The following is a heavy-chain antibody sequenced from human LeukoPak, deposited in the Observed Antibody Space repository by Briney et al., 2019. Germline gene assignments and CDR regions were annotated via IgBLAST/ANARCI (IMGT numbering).Heavy chain of an antibody. D-gene: IGHD2-15*01. Sequence: SVKVSCKASGGTSSSYAISRVRQAPGQGLEWMGGIIPIFGTANYAQKFQGRVTITADESTSTAYMELSSLRSEDTAVYYCARDIVVVVAAKNAFDIWGQGTMVTVSS. V-gene: IGHV1-69*01. J-gene: IGHJ3*02. CDR1: GGTSSSYA. CDR3: ARDIVVVVAAKNAFDI. CDR2: IIPIFGTA.